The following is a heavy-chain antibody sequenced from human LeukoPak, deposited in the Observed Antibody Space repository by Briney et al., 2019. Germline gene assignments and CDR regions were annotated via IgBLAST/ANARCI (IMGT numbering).Heavy chain of an antibody. J-gene: IGHJ3*02. CDR2: ISYDGNNK. D-gene: IGHD6-19*01. CDR3: ARDRGRQAVAGTYDAFDI. CDR1: GFIFSSYA. V-gene: IGHV3-30*04. Sequence: GGSLRLSCAASGFIFSSYAMHWVRQAPGKGLEWVAVISYDGNNKFYADSVKGRFIISRDNSKKTLNLQMFRVRTEDMAVYFCARDRGRQAVAGTYDAFDIWGLGTVVTVSS.